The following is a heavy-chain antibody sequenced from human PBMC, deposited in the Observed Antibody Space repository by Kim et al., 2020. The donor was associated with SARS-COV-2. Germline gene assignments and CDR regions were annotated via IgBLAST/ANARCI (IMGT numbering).Heavy chain of an antibody. Sequence: GGSLRLSCAASGFTFSSYSMKWVRQAPGKGLEWVSSISSSSSYIYYADSVKGRFTISRDNAKNSLYLQMNSLRAEDTAVYYCASLSVVVTAITGDNWFDPWGQGTLVTVSS. CDR2: ISSSSSYI. D-gene: IGHD2-21*02. V-gene: IGHV3-21*01. J-gene: IGHJ5*02. CDR3: ASLSVVVTAITGDNWFDP. CDR1: GFTFSSYS.